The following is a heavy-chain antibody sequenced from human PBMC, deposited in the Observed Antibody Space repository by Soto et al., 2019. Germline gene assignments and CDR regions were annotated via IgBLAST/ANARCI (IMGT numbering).Heavy chain of an antibody. J-gene: IGHJ4*02. V-gene: IGHV3-23*01. CDR1: VFTCVSLS. CDR2: ITGTGTST. Sequence: GRCMRLSCAVSVFTCVSLSMSCVRPPAGAGLEWVTTITGTGTSTYFADYVKGRFTISRDNSRNTLYLQLNSLRAEDTAVYYCAKSQRPQWILTKCFDCWGQGALVTVSS. D-gene: IGHD5-18*01. CDR3: AKSQRPQWILTKCFDC.